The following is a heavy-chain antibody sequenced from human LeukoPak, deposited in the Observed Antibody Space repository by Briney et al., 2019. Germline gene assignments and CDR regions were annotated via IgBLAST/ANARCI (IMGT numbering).Heavy chain of an antibody. Sequence: SETLSLTCTVSGGSISSSSYYWGWIRQPPGKGLEWIGSIYYSGSTYYNPSLKSRVTISVDTSKNQFSLKLSSVTAADTAVYYCARGEDYDSSGYYGYWGQGTLVTVSS. CDR3: ARGEDYDSSGYYGY. CDR1: GGSISSSSYY. J-gene: IGHJ4*02. V-gene: IGHV4-39*07. D-gene: IGHD3-22*01. CDR2: IYYSGST.